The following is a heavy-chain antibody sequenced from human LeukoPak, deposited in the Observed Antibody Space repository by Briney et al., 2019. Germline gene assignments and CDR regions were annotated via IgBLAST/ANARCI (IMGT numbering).Heavy chain of an antibody. Sequence: KASETLSLTCTVSGDSINSFYWSWIRQPPGKELERIGYSYYSGSTNYNPSLKSRVTISVDRSKNQFSLKLTSVTTADTAVYYCARMYSSFFRRFDPWGQGTLVTVSS. CDR1: GDSINSFY. CDR3: ARMYSSFFRRFDP. CDR2: SYYSGST. J-gene: IGHJ5*02. V-gene: IGHV4-59*01. D-gene: IGHD6-19*01.